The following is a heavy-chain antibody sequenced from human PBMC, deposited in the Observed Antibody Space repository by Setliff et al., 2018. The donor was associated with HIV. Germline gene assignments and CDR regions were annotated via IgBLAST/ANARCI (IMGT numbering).Heavy chain of an antibody. CDR3: ARDLFRRVGPFQPPGY. CDR2: ITPYNGIA. V-gene: IGHV1-18*01. Sequence: ASVKVSCKASGYTFTSFGITWVRQAPGQRPEWLGWITPYNGIANYAQNSQGRVSMTTDTSTRTAYMELRSLRFDDTAIYYCARDLFRRVGPFQPPGYWGQGTLVTVSS. CDR1: GYTFTSFG. J-gene: IGHJ4*02. D-gene: IGHD1-26*01.